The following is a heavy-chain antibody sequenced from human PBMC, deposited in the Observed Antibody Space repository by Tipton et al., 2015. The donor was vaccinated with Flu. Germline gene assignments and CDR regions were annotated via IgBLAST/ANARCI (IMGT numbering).Heavy chain of an antibody. CDR1: GDSISSGDYY. V-gene: IGHV4-30-4*01. J-gene: IGHJ4*02. CDR2: VYYSGST. D-gene: IGHD3-9*01. CDR3: ARAVLRNFDWLSSHFDY. Sequence: TLSLTCTVSGDSISSGDYYWSWIRQPPGKGLEWIAYVYYSGSTYYSPSLKSRVTMSVDTSKRQFSLKLSSVTAADTAVYYCARAVLRNFDWLSSHFDYWGQGTLVTVSS.